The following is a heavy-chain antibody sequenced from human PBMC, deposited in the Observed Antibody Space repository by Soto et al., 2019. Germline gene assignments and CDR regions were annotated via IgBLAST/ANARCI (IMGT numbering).Heavy chain of an antibody. Sequence: PSETLSLTCTVSVDSITTYYWSWIRQPAGKGLEWIGRIDTSGNTNYNPSLKSRVTMSVDTSKKQFSLKLTSVTAADTAVYYCASYSNNWFQTEGMDVWGQGTTVTVSS. CDR2: IDTSGNT. V-gene: IGHV4-4*07. D-gene: IGHD6-13*01. CDR1: VDSITTYY. J-gene: IGHJ6*02. CDR3: ASYSNNWFQTEGMDV.